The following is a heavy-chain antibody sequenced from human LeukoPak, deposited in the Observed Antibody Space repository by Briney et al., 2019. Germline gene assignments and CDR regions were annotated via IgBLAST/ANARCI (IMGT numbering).Heavy chain of an antibody. V-gene: IGHV3-30-3*01. CDR2: ISYDGSNK. CDR3: ARDLDYGDYDGDY. D-gene: IGHD4-17*01. Sequence: GGSLRLSCAASGFTFSSYAMHWVRQAPGKGLEWVAVISYDGSNKYYADSVKGRFTISRENSKNTLYLQMNSQRAEDTAVYYCARDLDYGDYDGDYWGQGTLVTVSS. J-gene: IGHJ4*02. CDR1: GFTFSSYA.